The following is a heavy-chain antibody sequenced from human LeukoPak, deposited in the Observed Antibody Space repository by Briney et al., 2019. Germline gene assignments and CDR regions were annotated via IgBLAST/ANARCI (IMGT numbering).Heavy chain of an antibody. J-gene: IGHJ4*02. V-gene: IGHV1-46*01. CDR3: ARGTTIFGVVIIPNFDY. CDR2: INPSGGST. D-gene: IGHD3-3*01. Sequence: GASVKVSCKASGYTFTSYDINRVRQATGQGLEWMGIINPSGGSTSYAQKFQGRVTMTRDTSTNTVYMELSSLRSEDTAVYYCARGTTIFGVVIIPNFDYWGQGTLVTVSS. CDR1: GYTFTSYD.